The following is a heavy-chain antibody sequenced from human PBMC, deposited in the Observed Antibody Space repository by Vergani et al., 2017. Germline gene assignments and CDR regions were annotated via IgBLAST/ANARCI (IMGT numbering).Heavy chain of an antibody. CDR2: NYYSENK. Sequence: QLQLQESGPGLVKPSETLSLTCTVSGGSITYGAFYWGWIRQSPGKGLEWIGSNYYSENKFYNPSLESRVTLSIDTTKNQFSLKLKSVTAADTAVYYCARCFRDEGMIYGGTVENWFDPWGQGTLVTVSS. CDR1: GGSITYGAFY. CDR3: ARCFRDEGMIYGGTVENWFDP. V-gene: IGHV4-39*01. J-gene: IGHJ5*02. D-gene: IGHD3-22*01.